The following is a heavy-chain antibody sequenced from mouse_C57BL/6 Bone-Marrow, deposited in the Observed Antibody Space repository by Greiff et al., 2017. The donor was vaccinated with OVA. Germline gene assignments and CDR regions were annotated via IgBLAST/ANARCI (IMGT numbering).Heavy chain of an antibody. Sequence: QVQLQQSGAELARPGASVKMSCKASGYTFTSYTMHWVKQRPGQGLEWIGYINPSSGYTKYNQKFKDKATLTADKSSSTAYMQLSSLTSEDSAVYYCARREGPPAWCAYWGQGTLVTVSA. CDR3: ARREGPPAWCAY. V-gene: IGHV1-4*01. J-gene: IGHJ3*01. CDR1: GYTFTSYT. CDR2: INPSSGYT.